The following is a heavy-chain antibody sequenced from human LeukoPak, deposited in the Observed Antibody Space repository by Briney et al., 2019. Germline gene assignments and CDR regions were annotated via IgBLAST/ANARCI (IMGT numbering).Heavy chain of an antibody. D-gene: IGHD3-10*01. CDR3: ARQQAVHGPGIDY. CDR1: GYNFNIYW. CDR2: ISPGGSDT. Sequence: GESLKISCEASGYNFNIYWIGWVRQMTGKGLEWMGIISPGGSDTRYSPSFEGQVTISADKSINTAYLQWSSLKASDTAIYYCARQQAVHGPGIDYWGQGTVVIVSS. V-gene: IGHV5-51*01. J-gene: IGHJ4*02.